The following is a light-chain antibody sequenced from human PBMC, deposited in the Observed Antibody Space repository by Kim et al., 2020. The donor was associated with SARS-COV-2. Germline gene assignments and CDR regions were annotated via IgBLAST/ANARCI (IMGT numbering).Light chain of an antibody. J-gene: IGKJ5*01. CDR2: DAS. CDR1: QVISNR. Sequence: ASGGDRATTTCPASQVISNRLAWYQQKPGKAPKLLIYDASRLESGVPARFSGSGSGTDFTLTISSLQPDDFATYYCQQYGSYSITFGQGTRLEIK. CDR3: QQYGSYSIT. V-gene: IGKV1-5*01.